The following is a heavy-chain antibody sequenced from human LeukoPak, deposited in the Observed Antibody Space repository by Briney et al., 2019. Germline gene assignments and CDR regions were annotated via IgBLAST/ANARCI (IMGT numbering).Heavy chain of an antibody. CDR1: GFTLSSYP. D-gene: IGHD2-15*01. CDR3: AKTGPCSGGSCHLHYYYYYGMDV. J-gene: IGHJ6*02. V-gene: IGHV3-23*01. CDR2: ISGSGGST. Sequence: PGGSLRLSCTASGFTLSSYPMIWARQARGEGREWVSAISGSGGSTYYADSVQGRFTIARDNSKNTLYLQMNRLRAEDTAVYYCAKTGPCSGGSCHLHYYYYYGMDVWGQGATVTVSS.